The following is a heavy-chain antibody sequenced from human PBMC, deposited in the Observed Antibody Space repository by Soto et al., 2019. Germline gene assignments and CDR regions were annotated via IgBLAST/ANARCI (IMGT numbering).Heavy chain of an antibody. CDR3: ARDSGWPILNFDN. Sequence: GGSLRLSCAASDFDFSSYGIHWVRQAPGKGLEWAAASSYDGRETFYADSAKGRFTVSKEMSKNTAFLQMNALRHEDTAVYFCARDSGWPILNFDNWGQGTPVTVSS. CDR1: DFDFSSYG. CDR2: SSYDGRET. J-gene: IGHJ4*02. D-gene: IGHD3-10*01. V-gene: IGHV3-30*03.